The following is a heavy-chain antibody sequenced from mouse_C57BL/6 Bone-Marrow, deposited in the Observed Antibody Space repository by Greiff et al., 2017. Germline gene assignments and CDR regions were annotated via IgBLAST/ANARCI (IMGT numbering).Heavy chain of an antibody. Sequence: QVQLQQSGAELMKPGASVKLSCKATGYTFTGYWIEWVKQRPGHGLEWIGEILPGSGSTNYNEKFKGKATFTADTSSNTAYMQLSSLTTEASAFYYCAREGWLLAMDYWGQGTSVTVSS. CDR3: AREGWLLAMDY. D-gene: IGHD2-3*01. V-gene: IGHV1-9*01. J-gene: IGHJ4*01. CDR1: GYTFTGYW. CDR2: ILPGSGST.